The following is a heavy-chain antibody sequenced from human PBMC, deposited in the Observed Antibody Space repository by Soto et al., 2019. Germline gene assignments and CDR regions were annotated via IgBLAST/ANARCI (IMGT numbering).Heavy chain of an antibody. D-gene: IGHD2-2*02. J-gene: IGHJ6*02. Sequence: QITLKESGPTLVKPTQTLTLTCTFSGFSLSTSGVGVGWIRQPPGEALEWLALIYWNDDKRYSPSLKSRLTITKDTSKNQVVLTMTNMDPVDTATYYCAHGSPRLRYCSSTSCYTEGYGMDVWGQGTTVTVSS. CDR2: IYWNDDK. CDR1: GFSLSTSGVG. CDR3: AHGSPRLRYCSSTSCYTEGYGMDV. V-gene: IGHV2-5*01.